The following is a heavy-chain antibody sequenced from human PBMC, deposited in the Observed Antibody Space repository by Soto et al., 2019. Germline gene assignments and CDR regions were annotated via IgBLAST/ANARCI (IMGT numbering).Heavy chain of an antibody. D-gene: IGHD2-2*01. CDR2: ISSSGDST. Sequence: EAQLLESGGGLVQPGGSLRLSCAASGFTFSTYAMSWVRQAPGKGLDWVSSISSSGDSTKYADSVKGRFTISRDNSKNTLYLQMNNLRAADTAIYYCAKNVYCSGTNCYAPFDTWGQGTRVTVSS. CDR1: GFTFSTYA. V-gene: IGHV3-23*01. CDR3: AKNVYCSGTNCYAPFDT. J-gene: IGHJ5*02.